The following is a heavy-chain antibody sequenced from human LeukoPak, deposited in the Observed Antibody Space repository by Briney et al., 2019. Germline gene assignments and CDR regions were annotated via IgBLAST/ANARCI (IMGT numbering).Heavy chain of an antibody. Sequence: SETLSLTCTVSGGSISRSRDYWGWLRQPPGTGLEWIGSIYYSGSTYYNPSLKSRVTISVDTSKNQFSLKLSSVTAADTAVYYCARDRANMYYYDSSGYPIWGQGTLVTVSS. V-gene: IGHV4-39*07. D-gene: IGHD3-22*01. CDR3: ARDRANMYYYDSSGYPI. CDR1: GGSISRSRDY. CDR2: IYYSGST. J-gene: IGHJ4*02.